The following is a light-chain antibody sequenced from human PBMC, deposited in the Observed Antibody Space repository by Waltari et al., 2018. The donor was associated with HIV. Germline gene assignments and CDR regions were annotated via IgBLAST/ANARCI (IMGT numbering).Light chain of an antibody. CDR1: RSNMGASFD. CDR2: DNT. J-gene: IGLJ2*01. Sequence: QSVLTQPPSVSGAPGQRVTIACTGPRSNMGASFDAHWYTQIPGNAPKPLTYDNTMRPSGLPGRFSGAKAGTSASLAITGLQSEDEADYYCQSYDMSQSGSLVFGGGTKLTVL. V-gene: IGLV1-40*01. CDR3: QSYDMSQSGSLV.